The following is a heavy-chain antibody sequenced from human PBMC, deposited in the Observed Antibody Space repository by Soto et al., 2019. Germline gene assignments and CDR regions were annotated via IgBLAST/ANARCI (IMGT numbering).Heavy chain of an antibody. D-gene: IGHD3-3*01. V-gene: IGHV1-69*12. CDR2: IIPIFGTA. J-gene: IGHJ6*02. CDR3: ARESYDFWSGYYTHYYYYGMDV. CDR1: GGTFSSYA. Sequence: QVQLVQSGAEVKKPGSSVNVSCKASGGTFSSYAISWVRQAPGQGLEWMGGIIPIFGTANYAQKFQGRVTITADESTSTAYMELSSLRSEDTAVYYCARESYDFWSGYYTHYYYYGMDVWGQGTTVTVSS.